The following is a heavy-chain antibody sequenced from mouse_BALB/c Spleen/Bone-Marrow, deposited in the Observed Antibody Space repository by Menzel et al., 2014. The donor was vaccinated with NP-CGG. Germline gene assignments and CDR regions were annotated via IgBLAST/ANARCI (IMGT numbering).Heavy chain of an antibody. Sequence: VQLQQSGAELVRPGTSVKMSCKAAGYTFTNYWIGRVKQRPGHGLEWIGDIYPGGGYTNYNEKFKGKATLTADTSSSTAYMQLSSLTSEDSAIYYCARGEDGLDYWGQGTTLTVSS. V-gene: IGHV1-63*02. CDR1: GYTFTNYW. CDR3: ARGEDGLDY. J-gene: IGHJ2*01. CDR2: IYPGGGYT. D-gene: IGHD2-3*01.